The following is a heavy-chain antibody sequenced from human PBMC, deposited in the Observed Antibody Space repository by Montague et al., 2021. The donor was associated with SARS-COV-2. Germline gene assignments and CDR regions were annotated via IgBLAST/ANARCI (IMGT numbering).Heavy chain of an antibody. J-gene: IGHJ4*02. CDR2: VYSSGTT. CDR3: ATLTQSNDDF. Sequence: SETLSLTCTVSSGSINSYYWGWIRQPPGKRLEWLGDVYSSGTTNYNPSLNSRIAISVDTSKNQFSLRLDSVTAADTAIYYCATLTQSNDDFWGRGALITV. CDR1: SGSINSYY. V-gene: IGHV4-4*08. D-gene: IGHD1-1*01.